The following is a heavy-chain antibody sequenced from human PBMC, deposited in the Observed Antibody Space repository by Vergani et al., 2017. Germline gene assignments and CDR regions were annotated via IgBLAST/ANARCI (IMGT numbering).Heavy chain of an antibody. V-gene: IGHV1-69*01. J-gene: IGHJ4*02. D-gene: IGHD4-23*01. CDR1: GGTFSSYA. CDR2: IIPIFGTA. Sequence: QVQLVQSGAEVKKPGSSVKVSCKASGGTFSSYAISWVRQAPGQGLEWMGGIIPIFGTANYAQQFQGRVTITADESTSTAYMELRRLRSEDTAVYYCASPGFDYGGNSGLDYWGQGTLVTVSS. CDR3: ASPGFDYGGNSGLDY.